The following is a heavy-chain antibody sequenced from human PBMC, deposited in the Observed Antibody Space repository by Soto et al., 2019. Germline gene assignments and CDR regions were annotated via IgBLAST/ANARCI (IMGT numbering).Heavy chain of an antibody. CDR3: ATARRGTVSLLAD. V-gene: IGHV1-2*02. CDR2: LNPNTGTT. CDR1: GYPFIDNH. D-gene: IGHD2-15*01. Sequence: QVQLLQSGAEVKKPGASVKVSCKTSGYPFIDNHIHWVRQAPGQGLEWMGWLNPNTGTTTYARNFQGRVSMTRDTSITTSYVELSGLKSDDTAFYYCATARRGTVSLLADWGQGTLVTVSS. J-gene: IGHJ4*02.